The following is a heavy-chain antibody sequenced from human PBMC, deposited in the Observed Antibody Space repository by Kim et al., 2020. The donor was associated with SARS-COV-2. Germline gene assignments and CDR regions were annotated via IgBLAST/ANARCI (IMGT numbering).Heavy chain of an antibody. J-gene: IGHJ4*02. CDR2: IYYSGST. Sequence: SETLSLTCTVSGGSISSYYWSWIRQPPGKGLEWIGYIYYSGSTNYNPSLKSRVTISVDTSKNQFSLKLRSVTAADTAVYYCARGVSSSGWLDYWGQGTLV. V-gene: IGHV4-59*08. D-gene: IGHD6-19*01. CDR1: GGSISSYY. CDR3: ARGVSSSGWLDY.